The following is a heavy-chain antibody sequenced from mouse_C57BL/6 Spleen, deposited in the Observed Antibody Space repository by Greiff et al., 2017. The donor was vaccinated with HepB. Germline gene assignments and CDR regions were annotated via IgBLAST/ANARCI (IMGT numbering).Heavy chain of an antibody. J-gene: IGHJ2*01. CDR2: IHPNSGST. Sequence: QVQLQQPGAELVKPGASVKLSCKASGYTFTSYWMHWVKQRPGQGLEWIGMIHPNSGSTNYNQKFKSKATLTVDKSSSTAYMQLSSLTSEDSAVYYCARSDASYYFDYWGQGTTLTVSS. V-gene: IGHV1-64*01. CDR3: ARSDASYYFDY. D-gene: IGHD6-1*01. CDR1: GYTFTSYW.